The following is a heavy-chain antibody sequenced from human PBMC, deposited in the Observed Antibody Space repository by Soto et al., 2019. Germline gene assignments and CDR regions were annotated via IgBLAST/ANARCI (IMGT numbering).Heavy chain of an antibody. J-gene: IGHJ6*02. V-gene: IGHV3-23*01. CDR1: GFTFSSYA. D-gene: IGHD3-16*01. Sequence: GGSLRLSCAASGFTFSSYAMSWVRQAPGKGLEWVSAISGSGGSTYYADSVKGRFTISRDNSKNTLYLQMNSLRAEDTAVYYCAKNGGGSSYYYYYGMDVWGQGTTVTVSS. CDR2: ISGSGGST. CDR3: AKNGGGSSYYYYYGMDV.